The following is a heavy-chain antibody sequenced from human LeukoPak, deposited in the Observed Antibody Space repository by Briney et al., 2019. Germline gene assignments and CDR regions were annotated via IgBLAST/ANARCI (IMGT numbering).Heavy chain of an antibody. V-gene: IGHV4-61*02. Sequence: PSQTLSLTCTVSGGSISSGSYYWSWIRQPAGKGLEWIGRIYTSGSTNYNPSLKSRVTISVDTSKNQISLKLSSVTAADTAVYYCARVSNYYYYMDVWGKGTAVTVSS. J-gene: IGHJ6*03. CDR3: ARVSNYYYYMDV. CDR1: GGSISSGSYY. CDR2: IYTSGST.